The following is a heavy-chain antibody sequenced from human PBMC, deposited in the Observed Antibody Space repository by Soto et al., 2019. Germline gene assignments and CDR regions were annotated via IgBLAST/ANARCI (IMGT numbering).Heavy chain of an antibody. V-gene: IGHV1-8*01. J-gene: IGHJ5*02. Sequence: GASVKVSCKASGYTFTSYDINWVRQATGQGLEWMGWMNPNSGNTGYAQKFQGRVTMTRNTSISTAYMELSSLRSEDTAVYYFARGRQYYDFWSGYYFGRFDPSGQGTLVTVSS. CDR3: ARGRQYYDFWSGYYFGRFDP. CDR2: MNPNSGNT. CDR1: GYTFTSYD. D-gene: IGHD3-3*01.